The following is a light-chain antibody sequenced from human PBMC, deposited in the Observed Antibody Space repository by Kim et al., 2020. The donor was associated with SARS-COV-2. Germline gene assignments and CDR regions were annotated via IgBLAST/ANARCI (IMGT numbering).Light chain of an antibody. V-gene: IGKV3-20*01. J-gene: IGKJ5*01. CDR2: GAS. CDR3: QQYTTSPIT. Sequence: EIVLTQSPGTLSLSRGESATLSCRASQTIDNNYLAWYQHKSDQTPRLLIYGASSRATGVSDRFRGSGSGTDFTLTISRLEPEDVAVFYCQQYTTSPITFGQGTRLEIK. CDR1: QTIDNNY.